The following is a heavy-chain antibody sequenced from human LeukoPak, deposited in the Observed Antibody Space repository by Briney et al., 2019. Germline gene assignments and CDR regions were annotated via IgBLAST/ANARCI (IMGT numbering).Heavy chain of an antibody. CDR3: ARETDDAFDI. J-gene: IGHJ3*02. Sequence: PSETLSLTCTVSGGSISSYYWSWIRQPPGKGLEWIAYIYYSGSTNYNPSLKSRVTMSVDTSKNQFSLKLSSVTAADTAVYYCARETDDAFDIWGQGTLVTVSS. D-gene: IGHD1-1*01. CDR2: IYYSGST. CDR1: GGSISSYY. V-gene: IGHV4-59*12.